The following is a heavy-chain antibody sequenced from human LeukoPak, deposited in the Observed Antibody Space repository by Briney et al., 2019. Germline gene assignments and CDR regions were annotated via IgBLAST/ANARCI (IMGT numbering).Heavy chain of an antibody. D-gene: IGHD6-19*01. CDR2: IIPIFGTA. V-gene: IGHV1-69*01. J-gene: IGHJ6*02. CDR3: ARDHRDSSGWYLKEDYYYGMDV. CDR1: GFTFSSYA. Sequence: GGSLRLSCAASGFTFSSYAMSWVRQAPGQGLEWMGGIIPIFGTANYAQKFQGRVTITADESTSTAYMELSSLRSEDTAVYYCARDHRDSSGWYLKEDYYYGMDVWGQGTTVTVSS.